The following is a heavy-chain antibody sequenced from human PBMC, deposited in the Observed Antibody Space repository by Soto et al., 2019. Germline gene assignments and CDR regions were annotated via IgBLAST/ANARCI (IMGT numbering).Heavy chain of an antibody. CDR3: ARESEDLTSNFDY. Sequence: SGGSLRLSCAASGFTFSGSAMHWVRQASGKGLEWVGRIRSKANSYATAYAASVKGRFTISRDDSKNTAYLQMNSLSAEDTALYYCARESEDLTSNFDYWGQGTLVTVSS. CDR2: IRSKANSYAT. V-gene: IGHV3-73*01. CDR1: GFTFSGSA. J-gene: IGHJ4*02.